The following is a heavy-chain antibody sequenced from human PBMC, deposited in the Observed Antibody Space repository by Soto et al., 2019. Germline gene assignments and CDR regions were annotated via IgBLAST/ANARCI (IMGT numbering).Heavy chain of an antibody. V-gene: IGHV4-61*08. CDR2: IYYSGST. CDR3: ARGHQDYYDSSGYYFLASYPYYFDY. D-gene: IGHD3-22*01. Sequence: SETLSVTWTVSGGSVSSGGYYWSWIRQPPGKGLEWIGYIYYSGSTNYNPSLKSRVTLSVDTSKNQFSLKLSSVTAADTAVYYCARGHQDYYDSSGYYFLASYPYYFDYWGQGTLVTVSS. J-gene: IGHJ4*02. CDR1: GGSVSSGGYY.